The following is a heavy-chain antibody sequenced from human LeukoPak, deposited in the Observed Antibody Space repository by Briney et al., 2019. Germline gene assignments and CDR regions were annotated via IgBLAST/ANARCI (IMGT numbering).Heavy chain of an antibody. CDR2: ISRSSSTI. D-gene: IGHD2-2*02. CDR3: ARDLYCSSTSCYTRDRAFDI. CDR1: GFTFSSYS. V-gene: IGHV3-48*01. Sequence: GGSLRLSCAASGFTFSSYSMNWVRQASGKGLEWVSYISRSSSTIYYADSVKGRFTISRDNARNSLYLQMNSLRAEDTAVYYCARDLYCSSTSCYTRDRAFDIWGQGTMVTVSS. J-gene: IGHJ3*02.